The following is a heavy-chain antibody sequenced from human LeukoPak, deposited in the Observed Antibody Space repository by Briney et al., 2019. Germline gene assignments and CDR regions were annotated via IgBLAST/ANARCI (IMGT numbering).Heavy chain of an antibody. CDR2: IYFSGST. J-gene: IGHJ5*02. CDR1: VGSISIYY. D-gene: IGHD4-17*01. V-gene: IGHV4-59*08. Sequence: SETLSLTCTVSVGSISIYYWSWSWHPPGKGLGRIWYIYFSGSTPYKPSLKSRVTISVDTSKNKISLRLSSVTAADTAVYYCARNYGDEANWFDHWGQGTLVTVSS. CDR3: ARNYGDEANWFDH.